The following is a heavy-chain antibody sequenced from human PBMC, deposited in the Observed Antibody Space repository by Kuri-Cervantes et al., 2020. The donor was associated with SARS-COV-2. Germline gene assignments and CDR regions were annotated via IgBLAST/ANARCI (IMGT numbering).Heavy chain of an antibody. CDR1: GDSFSNFY. CDR3: ARRKWHDTSAGHYSRHYYKDD. V-gene: IGHV4-59*08. CDR2: SYYTGST. Sequence: GSLRLSCNISGDSFSNFYWSWIRQTPGKGLELNGYSYYTGSTNYNLSLKSRVTISLDTPKNQFSLKLSSVTAADAAIYYCARRKWHDTSAGHYSRHYYKDDGGKGATVTVSS. D-gene: IGHD3-9*01. J-gene: IGHJ6*03.